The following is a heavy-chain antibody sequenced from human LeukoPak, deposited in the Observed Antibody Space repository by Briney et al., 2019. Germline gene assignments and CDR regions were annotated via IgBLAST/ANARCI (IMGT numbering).Heavy chain of an antibody. Sequence: PGGSLRLSCAASGFTVSSNYMSWVRQAPGKGLEWVSAISGSGGSTYYADSVKGRFTISRDNSKNTLYLQMNSLRAEDTAVYYCAKHSAGAIFDYWGQGTLVTVSS. J-gene: IGHJ4*02. CDR2: ISGSGGST. V-gene: IGHV3-23*01. CDR1: GFTVSSNY. CDR3: AKHSAGAIFDY. D-gene: IGHD1-26*01.